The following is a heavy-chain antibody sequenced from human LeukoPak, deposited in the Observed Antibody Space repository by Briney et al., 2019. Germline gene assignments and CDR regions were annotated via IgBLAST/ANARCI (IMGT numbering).Heavy chain of an antibody. J-gene: IGHJ4*02. CDR3: ARGRGSSSCVRY. CDR2: INHSGGT. D-gene: IGHD6-13*01. V-gene: IGHV4-34*01. CDR1: GGSFSGYY. Sequence: PSETLSLTCAVYGGSFSGYYWSWIRQPPGKGLEWIGEINHSGGTNYNPSLKSRVTISVDTSKNQFSLKLSSVTAADTAVYYCARGRGSSSCVRYWGQGTLVTVSS.